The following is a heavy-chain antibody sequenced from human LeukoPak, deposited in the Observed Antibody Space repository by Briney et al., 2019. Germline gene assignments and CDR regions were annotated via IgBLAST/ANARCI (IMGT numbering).Heavy chain of an antibody. CDR2: IYTSGST. V-gene: IGHV4-61*02. CDR1: GGSISSGSYY. J-gene: IGHJ5*02. CDR3: AGSNLQRWLQNPENWFDP. D-gene: IGHD5-24*01. Sequence: PSETLSLTCTVSGGSISSGSYYWSWIRQPAGKGLEWIGRIYTSGSTNYNPSLKSRVTISVDTSKNQFSLKLSSVTAADTAVYYCAGSNLQRWLQNPENWFDPWGQGTLVTVSS.